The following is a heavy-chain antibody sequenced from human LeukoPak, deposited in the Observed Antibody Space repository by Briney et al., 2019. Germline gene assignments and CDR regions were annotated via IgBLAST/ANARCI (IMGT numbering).Heavy chain of an antibody. J-gene: IGHJ4*02. Sequence: SETLSLTCTVSGGSISNYYWSWIRQPAGKGLEWIGRIYPSGSTNYNPSLQSRVTMSVDTSKNQFSLKLSSVTAADTAVYHCARDPSYSSGHYDYWGQGTLVTVSS. CDR3: ARDPSYSSGHYDY. CDR1: GGSISNYY. CDR2: IYPSGST. V-gene: IGHV4-4*07. D-gene: IGHD6-19*01.